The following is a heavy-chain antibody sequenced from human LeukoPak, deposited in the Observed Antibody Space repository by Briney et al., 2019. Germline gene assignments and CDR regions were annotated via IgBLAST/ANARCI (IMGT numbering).Heavy chain of an antibody. CDR2: ITWDAGTT. CDR1: GFTFDDYA. D-gene: IGHD6-6*01. CDR3: AKDSTRGSSWDFGY. V-gene: IGHV3-43D*03. Sequence: PGGSLRLSCAASGFTFDDYAMHWVRQAPGKGLEWVSLITWDAGTTHYADSVKGRFTISRDNSRNSLYLQMNSLRAEDTALYYCAKDSTRGSSWDFGYWGQGTLVTVSS. J-gene: IGHJ4*02.